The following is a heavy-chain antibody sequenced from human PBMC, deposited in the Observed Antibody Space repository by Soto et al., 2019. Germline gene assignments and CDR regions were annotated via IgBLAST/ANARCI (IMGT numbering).Heavy chain of an antibody. CDR3: ARAVGPFDY. CDR1: GFTFSTYG. Sequence: QVQLVESGGGVVQPGRSLRLSCAASGFTFSTYGMHWVRQAPGTGLEWVAVIWYGGSHKDYADSVKGRFTISRDNSKNTLYLQMNSLRVEDTAVFYCARAVGPFDYWGQGTLVAVSS. V-gene: IGHV3-33*01. J-gene: IGHJ4*02. D-gene: IGHD1-26*01. CDR2: IWYGGSHK.